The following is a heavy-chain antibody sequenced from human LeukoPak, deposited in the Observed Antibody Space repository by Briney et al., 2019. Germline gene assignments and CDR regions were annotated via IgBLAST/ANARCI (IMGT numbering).Heavy chain of an antibody. J-gene: IGHJ6*03. D-gene: IGHD2-21*02. CDR1: GYTFTGYY. Sequence: WASVKVSCKASGYTFTGYYMHWVRQAPGQGLEWMGWINPNSGGTNYAQKFQGRVTMTRDTSISTAYMEPSRLRSDDTAVYYCARRLNYYYYYMDVWGKGTTVTVSS. CDR2: INPNSGGT. V-gene: IGHV1-2*02. CDR3: ARRLNYYYYYMDV.